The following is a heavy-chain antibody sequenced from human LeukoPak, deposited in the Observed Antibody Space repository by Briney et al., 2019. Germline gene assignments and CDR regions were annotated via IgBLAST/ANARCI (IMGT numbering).Heavy chain of an antibody. V-gene: IGHV3-9*01. D-gene: IGHD3-3*01. J-gene: IGHJ5*02. Sequence: GGSLRLSCAASGFTFDDYAMHWVRQAPGKGLEWVSGISWNSGSIGYADSVKGRFTISRDNSKNTLYLQMNSLRAEDTAVYYCAKDAALTSGITIFGVVTPNWFDPWGQGTLVTVSS. CDR3: AKDAALTSGITIFGVVTPNWFDP. CDR2: ISWNSGSI. CDR1: GFTFDDYA.